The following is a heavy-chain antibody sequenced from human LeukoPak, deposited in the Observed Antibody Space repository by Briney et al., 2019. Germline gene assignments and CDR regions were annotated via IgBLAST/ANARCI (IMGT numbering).Heavy chain of an antibody. CDR1: GFTFSSYW. Sequence: PGGSLRLSCAASGFTFSSYWMSWVRQAPGKGLEWVANIKQDGSEKYYVDSVNGRFTISRDNAKNSLYLQMNSLRDEDMAVYYCARVGVAVATDAFDIWGQGTMVTVSS. D-gene: IGHD6-19*01. V-gene: IGHV3-7*05. CDR2: IKQDGSEK. CDR3: ARVGVAVATDAFDI. J-gene: IGHJ3*02.